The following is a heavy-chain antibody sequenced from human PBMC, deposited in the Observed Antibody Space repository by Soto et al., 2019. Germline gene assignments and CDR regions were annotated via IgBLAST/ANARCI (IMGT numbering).Heavy chain of an antibody. CDR2: IYYNGST. J-gene: IGHJ6*02. CDR3: ARAYYYDSSGYAQHLRYYYYGMDV. CDR1: GGSIRSYY. V-gene: IGHV4-59*07. D-gene: IGHD3-22*01. Sequence: PWDTLSLSCTASGGSIRSYYLSWIRQPPGKGLEWIGNIYYNGSTNYNPYLKSRVTISLDTSKNQFSLKLSYVTAADTAVYYCARAYYYDSSGYAQHLRYYYYGMDVWGQGTTVTVSS.